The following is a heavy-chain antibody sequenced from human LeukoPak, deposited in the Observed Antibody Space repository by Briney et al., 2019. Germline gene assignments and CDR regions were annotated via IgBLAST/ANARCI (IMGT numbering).Heavy chain of an antibody. CDR1: GFTFSSYG. CDR3: ARDYPHFYYYYYMDV. D-gene: IGHD3-16*02. Sequence: GGSLRLSCAASGFTFSSYGMSWVRQAPGKGLEWVSAISGSGGSTYYADPVKGRFTISRDNAKNSLYLQMNSLRAEDTAVYYCARDYPHFYYYYYMDVWGKGTTVTISS. V-gene: IGHV3-23*01. CDR2: ISGSGGST. J-gene: IGHJ6*03.